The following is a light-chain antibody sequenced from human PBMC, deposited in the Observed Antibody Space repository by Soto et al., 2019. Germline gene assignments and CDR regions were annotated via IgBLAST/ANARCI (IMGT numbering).Light chain of an antibody. V-gene: IGKV3-20*01. Sequence: IVFTQSPGTLSLSPWEKATLSCRASQSVSNNYLAWYQQKPGQAPRLLIYGASNRATGIPDRFSGSGSGTDFTLTISRLEPEDFAVYYCQQYGSSGTFGQGTKVDIK. J-gene: IGKJ1*01. CDR2: GAS. CDR3: QQYGSSGT. CDR1: QSVSNNY.